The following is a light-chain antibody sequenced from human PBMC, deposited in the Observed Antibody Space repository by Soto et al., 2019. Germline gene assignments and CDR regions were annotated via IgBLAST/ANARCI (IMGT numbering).Light chain of an antibody. CDR1: QTIRRD. J-gene: IGKJ1*01. CDR3: QQSYSHPGT. CDR2: AAS. Sequence: DIQMTQSPSSLSASVGDTVTITCRASQTIRRDLNWYQQQPGKAPRLLIYAASSLQGGVPSRFSGSGSGTDFTLTISSLQREDFATYYCQQSYSHPGTFGQGTKVDIK. V-gene: IGKV1-39*01.